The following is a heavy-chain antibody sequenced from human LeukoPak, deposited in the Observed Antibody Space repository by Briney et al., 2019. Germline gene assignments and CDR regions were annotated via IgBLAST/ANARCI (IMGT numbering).Heavy chain of an antibody. CDR1: GGSISSGDYY. CDR3: ARFRREYCGGDCYNNWFDP. J-gene: IGHJ5*02. Sequence: SETLSLTCTVSGGSISSGDYYWSWIREPPGNGLEWIGYIYDSGSTYYNPSLKSRVTISVDTSKNQFSLKLSSVTAADTAVYYCARFRREYCGGDCYNNWFDPWGQGTLVTVSS. CDR2: IYDSGST. D-gene: IGHD2-21*02. V-gene: IGHV4-30-4*01.